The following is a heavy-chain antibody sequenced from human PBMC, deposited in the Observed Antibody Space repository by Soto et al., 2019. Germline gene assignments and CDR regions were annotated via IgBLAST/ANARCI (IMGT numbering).Heavy chain of an antibody. CDR3: ARRGSSSWYGY. CDR2: IYYSGST. D-gene: IGHD6-13*01. V-gene: IGHV4-39*01. J-gene: IGHJ4*02. CDR1: GGSISSSSYY. Sequence: QLQLQESGPGLVKPSETLSLTCTVSGGSISSSSYYWGWIRQPPGKGPEWIGSIYYSGSTYYNPSLKSRVTMSVDTSKNQFSLKLSSVTAADTAVYYCARRGSSSWYGYWGQGTLVTVSS.